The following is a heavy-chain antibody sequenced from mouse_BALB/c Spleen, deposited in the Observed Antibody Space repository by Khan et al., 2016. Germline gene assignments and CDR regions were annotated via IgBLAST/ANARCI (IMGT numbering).Heavy chain of an antibody. Sequence: EVQLQESGPGLVKPSQSLSLTCTVTGYSITSDYAWNWIRQFPGNKLKWMGYISYSGSTSYNPSLKSRISITRDTSKNQFFLQLNSVTTEDTATYYCARFRDDGYYFFDYWGQGTTLTVSS. V-gene: IGHV3-2*02. CDR3: ARFRDDGYYFFDY. D-gene: IGHD2-3*01. J-gene: IGHJ2*01. CDR1: GYSITSDYA. CDR2: ISYSGST.